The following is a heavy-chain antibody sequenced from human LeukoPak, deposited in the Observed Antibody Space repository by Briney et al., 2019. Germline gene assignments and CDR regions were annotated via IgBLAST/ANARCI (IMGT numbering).Heavy chain of an antibody. Sequence: PSETLSLTCAVYGGSFRGYHWSWIRQPPGKGLEWIGEINHSGSTNYNPSLKSRVTISVDTSKNQFSLKLSSVTAADTAVYYCARRFSDCSSTSCYADAFDIWGQGTMVTVSS. CDR1: GGSFRGYH. CDR2: INHSGST. D-gene: IGHD2-2*01. V-gene: IGHV4-34*01. J-gene: IGHJ3*02. CDR3: ARRFSDCSSTSCYADAFDI.